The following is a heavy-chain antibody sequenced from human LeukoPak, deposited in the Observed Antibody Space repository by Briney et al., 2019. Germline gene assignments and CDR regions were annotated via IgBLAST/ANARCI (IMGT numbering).Heavy chain of an antibody. V-gene: IGHV1-18*01. D-gene: IGHD1-20*01. CDR3: ARARITGTSAQGY. CDR1: GYTFTSYA. J-gene: IGHJ4*02. CDR2: ISAYNGNT. Sequence: ASVKVSCKASGYTFTSYAMNWVRQAPGQGLEWMGWISAYNGNTNYAQKLQGRVTMTTDTTTSTAYMELRSLRSDDTAVYYCARARITGTSAQGYWGQGTLVTVSS.